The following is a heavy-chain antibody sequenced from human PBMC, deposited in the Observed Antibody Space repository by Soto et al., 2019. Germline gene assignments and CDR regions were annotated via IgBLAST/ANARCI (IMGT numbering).Heavy chain of an antibody. CDR3: ARDYSGYGWFDS. D-gene: IGHD5-12*01. J-gene: IGHJ5*01. V-gene: IGHV4-31*03. Sequence: PSETLSLTCTVSGASISSGGYYWSWIRQHPGKGLEWIGYIYHSGTTSYNPSLKSRLTMSVDTSENQFSLKLSSVTAADTAVYYCARDYSGYGWFDSWGQGALVTVSS. CDR2: IYHSGTT. CDR1: GASISSGGYY.